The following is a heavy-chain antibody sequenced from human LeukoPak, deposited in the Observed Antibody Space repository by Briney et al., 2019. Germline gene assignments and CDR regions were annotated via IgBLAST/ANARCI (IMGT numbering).Heavy chain of an antibody. CDR2: IYSGGST. V-gene: IGHV3-53*01. CDR3: ASANGYSSSWYIGWYFDL. Sequence: GGSLRLSCAASGFTVSSNYMSWVRQAPGKGLEWVSVIYSGGSTYYADSVKGRFTISRDNSKNTLYLQMNSLRAEDTAVYYCASANGYSSSWYIGWYFDLWGRGTLVTVSS. CDR1: GFTVSSNY. D-gene: IGHD6-13*01. J-gene: IGHJ2*01.